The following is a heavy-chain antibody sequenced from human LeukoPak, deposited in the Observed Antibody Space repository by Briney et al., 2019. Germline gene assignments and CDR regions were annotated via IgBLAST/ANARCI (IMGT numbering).Heavy chain of an antibody. CDR1: GGTFISYA. Sequence: GASVKVSCKASGGTFISYAISWVRQAPGQGLEWMGGIIPIFGAANYAQKFQGRVTITADESTSTAYMELSSLSSEDTAVYYCASNPPGDVDTAINPLDYWGQGTLVTVSS. CDR2: IIPIFGAA. D-gene: IGHD5-18*01. J-gene: IGHJ4*02. V-gene: IGHV1-69*01. CDR3: ASNPPGDVDTAINPLDY.